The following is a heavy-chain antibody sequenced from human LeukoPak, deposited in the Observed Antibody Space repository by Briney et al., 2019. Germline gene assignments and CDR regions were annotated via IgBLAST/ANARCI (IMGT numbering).Heavy chain of an antibody. V-gene: IGHV3-23*01. CDR1: GFTFSSYA. J-gene: IGHJ4*02. D-gene: IGHD3-10*01. CDR3: ANSGVSYFDY. CDR2: ISGSGGST. Sequence: GGSLRLSCAASGFTFSSYAMSWVRQAAAKGLAWVSAISGSGGSTYYADSVKGRFTISRDNSKNTLYLQMNSLRAEDTAVYYCANSGVSYFDYWGQGTLVTVSS.